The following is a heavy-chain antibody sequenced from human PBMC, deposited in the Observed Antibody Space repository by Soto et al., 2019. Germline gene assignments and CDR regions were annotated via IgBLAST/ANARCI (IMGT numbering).Heavy chain of an antibody. D-gene: IGHD3-3*01. CDR3: ARTGITIFGVARAGMDV. V-gene: IGHV1-2*04. CDR2: INPNSGGT. Sequence: ASVKVSCKASGYTFTGYYMHWVRQAPGQGLEWMGWINPNSGGTNYAQKFQGWVTMTRDTSISTAYMELSRLRSDDTAVYYCARTGITIFGVARAGMDVWGQGTTVT. CDR1: GYTFTGYY. J-gene: IGHJ6*02.